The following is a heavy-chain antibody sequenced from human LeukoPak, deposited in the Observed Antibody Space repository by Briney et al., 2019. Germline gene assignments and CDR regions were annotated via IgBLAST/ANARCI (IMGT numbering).Heavy chain of an antibody. D-gene: IGHD5-12*01. CDR3: ARERSSTADQVWWLRWFDP. V-gene: IGHV4-61*02. J-gene: IGHJ5*02. CDR1: GGPISSGSYY. Sequence: SETLSLTCTVSGGPISSGSYYWSWIRQPAGKGLEWIGRIYTSGSTNYNPSLKSRVTISVDTSKNQFSLKLSSVTAADTAVYYCARERSSTADQVWWLRWFDPWGQGTLDTVSS. CDR2: IYTSGST.